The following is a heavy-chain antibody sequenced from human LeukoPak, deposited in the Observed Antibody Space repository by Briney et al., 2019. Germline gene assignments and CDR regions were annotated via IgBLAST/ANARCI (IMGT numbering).Heavy chain of an antibody. Sequence: GGSLRLSCAASGFTFSSYAMSWVRQAPGKGLEWVSAISGSGGSTYYADSVKGRFTISRDNSKNTLYLQMNSLRAEDTAVYYCATAGALLRFLEWFDYWGQGTLVTVS. CDR3: ATAGALLRFLEWFDY. CDR2: ISGSGGST. J-gene: IGHJ4*02. D-gene: IGHD3-3*01. V-gene: IGHV3-23*01. CDR1: GFTFSSYA.